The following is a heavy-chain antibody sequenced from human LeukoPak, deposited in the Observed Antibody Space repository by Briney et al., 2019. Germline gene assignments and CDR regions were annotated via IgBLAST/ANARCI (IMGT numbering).Heavy chain of an antibody. Sequence: GGSLRLSCAASGFTFSSYWMSWVRQAPGKGLEWVSYISSSGSTIYYADSVKGRFTISRDNAKNSLYLQMNSLRAEDTAVYYCARCAYSSSYYFDYWGQGSLVTVSS. CDR2: ISSSGSTI. CDR3: ARCAYSSSYYFDY. CDR1: GFTFSSYW. J-gene: IGHJ4*02. V-gene: IGHV3-48*04. D-gene: IGHD6-6*01.